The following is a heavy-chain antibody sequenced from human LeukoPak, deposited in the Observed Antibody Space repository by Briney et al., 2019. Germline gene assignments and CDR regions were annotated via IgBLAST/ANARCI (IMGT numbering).Heavy chain of an antibody. CDR3: ARVGYYDSSGYYPPDY. J-gene: IGHJ4*02. V-gene: IGHV3-11*01. Sequence: GGSLRLSCAASGFTFSDYYMSWIRQAPGKGLEWVSYISSSGSTIYYADSVKGRFTISRDNAKNSLYLQMNSLRAEDTAVYYCARVGYYDSSGYYPPDYWGQGTLVTVSS. D-gene: IGHD3-22*01. CDR1: GFTFSDYY. CDR2: ISSSGSTI.